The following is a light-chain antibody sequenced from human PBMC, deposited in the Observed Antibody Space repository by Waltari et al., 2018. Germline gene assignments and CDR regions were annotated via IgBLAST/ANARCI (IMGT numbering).Light chain of an antibody. CDR2: DAS. J-gene: IGKJ4*01. V-gene: IGKV1-13*02. Sequence: AIQLTQSPSSLSASVGDKVTITCRASPDISSAFAWYQLRPGKAPKFLIYDASILESGVPSRFRGSGSGTDFTLTISSLQPDDFGTYFCQQFNSFPLTFGGGTKVEMK. CDR1: PDISSA. CDR3: QQFNSFPLT.